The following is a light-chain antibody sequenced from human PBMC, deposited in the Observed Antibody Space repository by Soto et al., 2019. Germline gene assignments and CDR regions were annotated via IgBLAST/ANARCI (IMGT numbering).Light chain of an antibody. CDR3: SSYTSSSPVV. CDR2: EVS. CDR1: SCDVGGYNY. Sequence: QSALTQPASVSGSPGQSITISCTGTSCDVGGYNYVSWYQQHPGKAPKLMIYEVSNRPSGVSNRCSGSQSGNTAALTISGIQAEDEADYYCSSYTSSSPVVFGGGTKLTV. J-gene: IGLJ2*01. V-gene: IGLV2-14*01.